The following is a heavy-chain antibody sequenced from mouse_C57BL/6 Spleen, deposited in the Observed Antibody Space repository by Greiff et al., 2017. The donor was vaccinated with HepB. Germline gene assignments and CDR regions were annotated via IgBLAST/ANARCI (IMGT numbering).Heavy chain of an antibody. CDR2: ISGGGGNT. J-gene: IGHJ4*01. CDR3: ARHAYYYGSLYAMDY. CDR1: GFTFSSYT. V-gene: IGHV5-9*01. Sequence: EVKLMESGGGLVKPGGSLKLSCAASGFTFSSYTMSWVRQTPEKRLEWVATISGGGGNTYYPDSVKGRFTISRDNAKNTLYLQMSSLRSEDTALYYCARHAYYYGSLYAMDYWGQGTSVTVSS. D-gene: IGHD1-1*01.